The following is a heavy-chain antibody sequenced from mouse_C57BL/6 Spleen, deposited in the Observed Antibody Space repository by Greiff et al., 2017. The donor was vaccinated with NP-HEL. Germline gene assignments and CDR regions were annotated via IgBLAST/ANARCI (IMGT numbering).Heavy chain of an antibody. CDR1: GYTFTSYW. D-gene: IGHD1-1*01. Sequence: QVQLQQPGAELVRPGSSVKLSCKASGYTFTSYWMDWVKQRPGQGLEWIGNIYPSDSETNYNQKFKDKATLTVDKSSSTAYMQLSSLTSEDSAVYYCARGYYGSSQFAYWGQGTLVTVSA. V-gene: IGHV1-61*01. CDR2: IYPSDSET. J-gene: IGHJ3*01. CDR3: ARGYYGSSQFAY.